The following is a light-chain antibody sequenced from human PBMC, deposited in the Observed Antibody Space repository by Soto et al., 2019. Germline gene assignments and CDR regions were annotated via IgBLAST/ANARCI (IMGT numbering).Light chain of an antibody. CDR3: QQYNNWPIT. Sequence: EIVMTQSPATLSVSPGGRATLSCRASQSISNTLAWYQQKPGQAPRLLIHGASTRATGFPARFSGSGSGTEFTLTISSLQSEDFAVYYCQQYNNWPITFGPGTKVDIK. V-gene: IGKV3-15*01. CDR1: QSISNT. CDR2: GAS. J-gene: IGKJ3*01.